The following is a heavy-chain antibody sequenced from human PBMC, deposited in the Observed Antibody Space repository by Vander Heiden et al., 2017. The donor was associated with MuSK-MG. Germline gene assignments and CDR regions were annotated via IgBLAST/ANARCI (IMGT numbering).Heavy chain of an antibody. Sequence: EVQLVPSGAEVKTPGASLKISCKGSGYSFTSYWIGWVRQMPGKGLEWMGIIYPGDSDTRDSPSFQGQVTISADKSSSTAYLKWRSLKASDTAMCCCARGPGVGGTFDYWGQGTLVTVSS. CDR1: GYSFTSYW. D-gene: IGHD3-3*01. CDR3: ARGPGVGGTFDY. CDR2: IYPGDSDT. V-gene: IGHV5-51*01. J-gene: IGHJ4*02.